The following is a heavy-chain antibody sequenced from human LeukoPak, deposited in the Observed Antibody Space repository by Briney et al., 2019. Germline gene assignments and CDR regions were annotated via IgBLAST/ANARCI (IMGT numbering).Heavy chain of an antibody. V-gene: IGHV3-30*02. D-gene: IGHD2-2*01. J-gene: IGHJ6*03. CDR3: AKDPGYCSSTSCPEDYYYYYMDV. Sequence: PGGSLRLSCAASGFTFSSYGMHWVRQAPGKGLEWVAFIRYDGSNKYYADSVKGRFTISGDNSKNTLYLQMNSLRAEDTAVYYCAKDPGYCSSTSCPEDYYYYYMDVWGKGTTVTVSS. CDR2: IRYDGSNK. CDR1: GFTFSSYG.